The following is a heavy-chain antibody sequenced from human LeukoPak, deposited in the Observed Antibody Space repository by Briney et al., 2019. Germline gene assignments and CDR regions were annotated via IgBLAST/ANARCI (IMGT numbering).Heavy chain of an antibody. V-gene: IGHV4-39*07. CDR1: GGSIGSSSYY. CDR3: ASTDSSGYYFDY. J-gene: IGHJ4*02. D-gene: IGHD3-22*01. CDR2: IYYSGST. Sequence: SETLSLTCTVSGGSIGSSSYYWGWIRQPPGKGLEWIGSIYYSGSTYYNASLKSRVTISVDTSKNQFSLKLSSVTAADTAVYYCASTDSSGYYFDYWGQGTLVTVSS.